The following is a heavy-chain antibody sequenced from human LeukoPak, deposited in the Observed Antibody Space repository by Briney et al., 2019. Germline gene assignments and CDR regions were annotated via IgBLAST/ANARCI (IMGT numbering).Heavy chain of an antibody. V-gene: IGHV1-3*01. Sequence: ASVKVSCTASGYTFTIYAMHWVRQAPGQRLEWMGWINAGNGNTKYSQKFQGRVTITRDTSASTAYMELSSLRSEDTAVYYCARDLRSGSYYGVGWFDPWGQGTLVTVSS. J-gene: IGHJ5*02. D-gene: IGHD1-26*01. CDR1: GYTFTIYA. CDR3: ARDLRSGSYYGVGWFDP. CDR2: INAGNGNT.